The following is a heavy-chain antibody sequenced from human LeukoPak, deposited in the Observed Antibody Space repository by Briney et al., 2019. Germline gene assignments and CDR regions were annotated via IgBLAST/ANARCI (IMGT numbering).Heavy chain of an antibody. V-gene: IGHV4-39*07. CDR3: ARVIANSSGYRYYYNYYYMDV. D-gene: IGHD3-22*01. CDR2: IYYSGST. CDR1: GGSISSSSYY. J-gene: IGHJ6*03. Sequence: SETLSLTCTISGGSISSSSYYWGWIRQPPGKGLEWIGGIYYSGSTYYNPSLKSRVTISVDTSKNQFSLKLSSVTAADTAVYYCARVIANSSGYRYYYNYYYMDVWGKGTTVTVSS.